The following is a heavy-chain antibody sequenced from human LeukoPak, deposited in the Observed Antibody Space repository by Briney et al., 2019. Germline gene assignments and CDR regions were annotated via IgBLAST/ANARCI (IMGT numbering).Heavy chain of an antibody. CDR1: GYSISSGYY. CDR3: ARYGHWFDP. Sequence: SKTLSLTCAVSGYSISSGYYWGWIRQPPGKGLEYIGSVHHSADTYYNPSPKSRVTMSIDTSKNQFSLKLNSVTAADTAVYYCARYGHWFDPWGQGTLVTVSS. CDR2: VHHSADT. D-gene: IGHD3-10*01. V-gene: IGHV4-38-2*01. J-gene: IGHJ5*02.